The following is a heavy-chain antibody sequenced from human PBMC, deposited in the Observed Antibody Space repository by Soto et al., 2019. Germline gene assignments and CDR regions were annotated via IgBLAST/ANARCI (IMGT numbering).Heavy chain of an antibody. CDR1: GGSISSSSYY. Sequence: PSETLSLTCTVSGGSISSSSYYWGWIRQPPGKGLEWIGNIYYSGVTNYNPSLQSRVTISVDRSNNQFSLKLSSVTAADTAVYYCATGEGGNVLRFFDWFFWGRGTLVTVSS. D-gene: IGHD3-9*01. CDR2: IYYSGVT. J-gene: IGHJ1*01. V-gene: IGHV4-61*05. CDR3: ATGEGGNVLRFFDWFF.